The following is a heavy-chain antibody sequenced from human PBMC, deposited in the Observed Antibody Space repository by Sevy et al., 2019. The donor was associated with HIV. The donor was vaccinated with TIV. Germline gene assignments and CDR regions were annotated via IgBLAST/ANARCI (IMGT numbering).Heavy chain of an antibody. J-gene: IGHJ4*02. CDR3: ARDWAPGYYYDAIGVKRDYYFDY. D-gene: IGHD3-22*01. CDR1: DYTFSTQG. CDR2: ISAYNGNK. V-gene: IGHV1-18*01. Sequence: ASVKVSCKASDYTFSTQGFNWVRQAPGQGLEWMGWISAYNGNKKYAQKFQGRVTMTTDTSTSTAYMELRSLTSDDTAVYYCARDWAPGYYYDAIGVKRDYYFDYWGQGTLVTASS.